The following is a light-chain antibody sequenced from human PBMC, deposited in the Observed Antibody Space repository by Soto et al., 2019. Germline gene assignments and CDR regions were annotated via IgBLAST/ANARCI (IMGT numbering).Light chain of an antibody. CDR1: SSDIGAYNH. V-gene: IGLV2-8*01. J-gene: IGLJ2*01. CDR2: EVS. CDR3: SSYTTIKTVV. Sequence: QSALTQPPSASGSPGQSVTISCTGTSSDIGAYNHVSWYQQHPGKAPRFIIYEVSQRPSGISDRFSGFKSANTAYLTISGVQPEDEADYHCSSYTTIKTVVFGGGTKLTVL.